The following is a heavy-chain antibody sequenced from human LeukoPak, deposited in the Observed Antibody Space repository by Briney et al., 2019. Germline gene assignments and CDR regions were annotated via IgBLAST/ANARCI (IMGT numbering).Heavy chain of an antibody. CDR3: PKQSYASGWNPFDY. CDR2: VSGGGVTT. V-gene: IGHV3-23*01. J-gene: IGHJ4*02. Sequence: GGSLRLSYAASGFTFSSYAMSWVRQAPGKGLEWVSTVSGGGVTTYYADSAKGRFTISRDNSKNTLYLQMNSLTAEDTAVYYCPKQSYASGWNPFDYWGQGILVTVSS. D-gene: IGHD6-19*01. CDR1: GFTFSSYA.